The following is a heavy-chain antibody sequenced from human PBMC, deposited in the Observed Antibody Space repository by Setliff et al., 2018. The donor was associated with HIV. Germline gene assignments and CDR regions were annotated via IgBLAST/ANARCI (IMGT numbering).Heavy chain of an antibody. CDR3: ATYRDDYNYPPTFAD. V-gene: IGHV4-61*01. J-gene: IGHJ4*02. D-gene: IGHD4-4*01. CDR2: IYHSGST. CDR1: GGSFTTDFHY. Sequence: KTSETLSLTCTVSGGSFTTDFHYWVWIRQPPGKGLEWVGSIYHSGSTNYNPSFESRLTIFFDTSKNQFSLKLRSVTAADTAVYYCATYRDDYNYPPTFADWGRGTQVTVSS.